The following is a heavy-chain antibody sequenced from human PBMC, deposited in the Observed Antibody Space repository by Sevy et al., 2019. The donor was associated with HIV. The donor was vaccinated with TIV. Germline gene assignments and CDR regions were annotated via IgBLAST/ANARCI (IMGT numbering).Heavy chain of an antibody. CDR1: GFTFSGYG. Sequence: GGSLRLSCAASGFTFSGYGMHWVRQAPGKGLEWVAVISYDGSNKYYADSVKGRFTISRDNSKNTLYLQMNSLRAEDTAVYYCAKDRGGAIDYWGQGTLVTVSS. V-gene: IGHV3-30*18. D-gene: IGHD3-10*01. J-gene: IGHJ4*02. CDR2: ISYDGSNK. CDR3: AKDRGGAIDY.